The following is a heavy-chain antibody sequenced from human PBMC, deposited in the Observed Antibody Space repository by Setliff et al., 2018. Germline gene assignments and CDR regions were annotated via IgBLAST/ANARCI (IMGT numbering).Heavy chain of an antibody. CDR3: ARSWRAGALNHFDY. Sequence: ASVKVSCKASGYPFNNYGISWLRQTPGQGLEWMGWIGGHNDDPLFAQKFQGRVTMTTDTSTTTAYMDLKRLRSDDTAVYYCARSWRAGALNHFDYWGQGSRVTVSS. J-gene: IGHJ4*02. CDR1: GYPFNNYG. CDR2: IGGHNDDP. V-gene: IGHV1-18*01. D-gene: IGHD3-3*01.